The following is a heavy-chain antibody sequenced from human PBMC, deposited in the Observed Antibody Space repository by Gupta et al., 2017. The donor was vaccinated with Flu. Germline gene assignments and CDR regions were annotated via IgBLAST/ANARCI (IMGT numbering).Heavy chain of an antibody. Sequence: VQLQESGPGLVKPSQTLSLTFTVSGGSISSGSYYWRWIRQPAGKGLEWIGRIYTSGSTNYNASLKSRVTISVDTSKNQFSLKLSSVTAADTAVYYCARVSGSPDDAFDIWGQGTMVTVSS. CDR1: GGSISSGSYY. CDR2: IYTSGST. D-gene: IGHD1-26*01. V-gene: IGHV4-61*02. J-gene: IGHJ3*02. CDR3: ARVSGSPDDAFDI.